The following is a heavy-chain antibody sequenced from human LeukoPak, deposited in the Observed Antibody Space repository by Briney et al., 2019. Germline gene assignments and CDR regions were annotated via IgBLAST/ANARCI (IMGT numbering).Heavy chain of an antibody. Sequence: PSETLSLTCTVSGGSISSGGYSWSWIRQPPGKGLEWIGYIYHSGSTYYNPSLKSRVTISVDRSKNQFSLKLSSVTAADTAVYYCADYIAAAGAEYFQHWGQGTLVTVSS. CDR3: ADYIAAAGAEYFQH. CDR2: IYHSGST. D-gene: IGHD6-13*01. J-gene: IGHJ1*01. V-gene: IGHV4-30-2*01. CDR1: GGSISSGGYS.